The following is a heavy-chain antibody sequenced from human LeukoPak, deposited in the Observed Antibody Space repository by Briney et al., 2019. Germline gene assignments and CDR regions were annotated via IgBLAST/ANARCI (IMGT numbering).Heavy chain of an antibody. CDR2: ISYDGSNK. J-gene: IGHJ6*02. CDR3: AKDDYGDVNYYYYGMDV. V-gene: IGHV3-30*18. D-gene: IGHD4-17*01. CDR1: GFTFSSYG. Sequence: GGSLRLSCAASGFTFSSYGMHWVRQAPGKGLDWVAFISYDGSNKYYADSVKGRFTISRDNSKNTLYLQMNSLRAEDTAVYYCAKDDYGDVNYYYYGMDVWGQGTTVTVSS.